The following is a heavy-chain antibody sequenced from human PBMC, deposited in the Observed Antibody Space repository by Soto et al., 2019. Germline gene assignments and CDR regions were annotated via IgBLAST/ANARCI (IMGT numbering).Heavy chain of an antibody. CDR2: INAHHGNT. D-gene: IGHD6-25*01. CDR1: GYTFTSYG. V-gene: IGHV1-18*01. J-gene: IGHJ6*02. Sequence: QVQLVQSGVEVKKPGASVKVSCKASGYTFTSYGINWVRQAPGQGLEWMGWINAHHGNTNYAQKVQGRVTMTTDTHKRTAYMDVRSSRPDAAAVYYCARGYSAYADHYYYGWDVWGQGTTVTVSS. CDR3: ARGYSAYADHYYYGWDV.